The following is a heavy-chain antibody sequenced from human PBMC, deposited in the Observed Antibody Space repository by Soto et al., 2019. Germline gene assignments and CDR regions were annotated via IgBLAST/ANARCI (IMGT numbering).Heavy chain of an antibody. Sequence: SETLSLTCAVCGGSFSGYYWSWIRQPPGKGLEWIGEINHSGSTNYNPSLKSRVTISVDTSKNQFSLKLSTVTAADTAVYYCARGLSYYYDSSGRKGYFDYWGQGTLVTVSS. V-gene: IGHV4-34*01. CDR1: GGSFSGYY. D-gene: IGHD3-22*01. J-gene: IGHJ4*02. CDR2: INHSGST. CDR3: ARGLSYYYDSSGRKGYFDY.